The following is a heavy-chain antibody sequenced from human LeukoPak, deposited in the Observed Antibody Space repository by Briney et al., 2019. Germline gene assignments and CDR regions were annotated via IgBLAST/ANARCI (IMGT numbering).Heavy chain of an antibody. CDR2: INHSGST. V-gene: IGHV4-34*01. CDR3: ARVTHAFDI. D-gene: IGHD4-23*01. J-gene: IGHJ3*02. CDR1: GGSFSGYY. Sequence: SETLSLTCAVYGGSFSGYYWSWIRQPPAKGLEWIGGINHSGSTNYNPSLKSRVTISVDTSKNQYLLKLSSVTAADTAVYYCARVTHAFDIWGQGTMVTVSS.